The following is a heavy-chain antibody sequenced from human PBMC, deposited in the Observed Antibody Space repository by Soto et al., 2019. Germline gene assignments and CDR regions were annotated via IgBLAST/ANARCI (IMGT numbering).Heavy chain of an antibody. CDR1: GFTFSSYG. CDR2: ISYDGSDK. D-gene: IGHD3-10*01. V-gene: IGHV3-30*18. J-gene: IGHJ4*02. CDR3: AKGLLWFGEYLSSFDY. Sequence: QVQLVESGGGVVQPGRSLRLSCAASGFTFSSYGVHWVRQAPGKGLEWVAIISYDGSDKYYADSVKGRFTISRDNSNNTVYLQMNSLRAEDTAVYYCAKGLLWFGEYLSSFDYWGQGTLVTVSS.